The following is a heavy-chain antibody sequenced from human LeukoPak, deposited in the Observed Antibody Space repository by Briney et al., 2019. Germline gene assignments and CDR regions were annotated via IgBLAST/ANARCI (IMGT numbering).Heavy chain of an antibody. CDR2: IYYSGST. Sequence: PSETLSLTCTVSGGSISSYYWSWIRQPPGKGLEWIGYIYYSGSTNYNPSLKSRVTISVDTSKNHFSPKLSSVTAADTAVYYCARSISSSWFYLDVWGQGTTVTVSS. J-gene: IGHJ6*02. CDR1: GGSISSYY. CDR3: ARSISSSWFYLDV. D-gene: IGHD6-13*01. V-gene: IGHV4-59*01.